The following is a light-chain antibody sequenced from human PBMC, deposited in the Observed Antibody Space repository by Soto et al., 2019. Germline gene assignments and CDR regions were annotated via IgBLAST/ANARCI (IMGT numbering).Light chain of an antibody. Sequence: QSALTQPPSASGSPGQSVTISCTGTSSDVGGYNYVSWYQQHPGKAPKLMIYEVSKRPSGVPDRFSGSKSGKTASLTVSGLQAEDEAFYYCATWSDSLKGWVFGGGTKLTVL. V-gene: IGLV2-8*01. CDR1: SSDVGGYNY. CDR2: EVS. J-gene: IGLJ3*02. CDR3: ATWSDSLKGWV.